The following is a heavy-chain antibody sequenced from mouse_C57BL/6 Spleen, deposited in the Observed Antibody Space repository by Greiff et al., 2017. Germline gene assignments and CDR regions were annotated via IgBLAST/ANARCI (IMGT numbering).Heavy chain of an antibody. CDR2: IYPGDGDT. V-gene: IGHV1-82*01. CDR3: ARDSSSYGAMDY. CDR1: GYAFSSSW. D-gene: IGHD1-1*01. J-gene: IGHJ4*01. Sequence: VQLQQSGPELVKPGASVKISCKASGYAFSSSWMNRVKQRPGKGLEWIGRIYPGDGDTNYNGKFKGKATLTADKSSSTAYMQRSSLTSEDSAVYFCARDSSSYGAMDYWGQGTSVTVSS.